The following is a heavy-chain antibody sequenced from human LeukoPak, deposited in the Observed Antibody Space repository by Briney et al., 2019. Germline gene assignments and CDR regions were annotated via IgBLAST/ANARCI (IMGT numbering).Heavy chain of an antibody. CDR1: GGSISSYY. CDR3: ARDDQYYYGSGSTYYYYYYMDV. D-gene: IGHD3-10*01. J-gene: IGHJ6*03. CDR2: IYTSGST. Sequence: SETLSLTCTVSGGSISSYYWSWIRQPAGKGLEWIGRIYTSGSTNYNPSLKSRVTMSVDTSKNQFSLRLSSVTAAVTAVYYCARDDQYYYGSGSTYYYYYYMDVWGKGTTVTISS. V-gene: IGHV4-4*07.